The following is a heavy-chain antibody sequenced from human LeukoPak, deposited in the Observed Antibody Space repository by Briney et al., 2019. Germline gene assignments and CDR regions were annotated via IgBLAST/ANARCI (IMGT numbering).Heavy chain of an antibody. V-gene: IGHV1-18*01. D-gene: IGHD2-15*01. CDR3: ATAEAWWVAATS. CDR1: GYTFTSYG. Sequence: ASVKVSCKASGYTFTSYGISWVRQAPGQGLEWMGWISAYNGNTNYAQKLQGRVTMTTDTSTSTAYMELKSLRSDDTAVYYCATAEAWWVAATSWGQGTLVTVSS. J-gene: IGHJ5*02. CDR2: ISAYNGNT.